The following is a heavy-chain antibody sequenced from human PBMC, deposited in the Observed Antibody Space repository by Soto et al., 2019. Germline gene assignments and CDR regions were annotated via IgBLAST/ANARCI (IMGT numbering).Heavy chain of an antibody. CDR2: ISSSSSYI. CDR1: GFTFSSYS. D-gene: IGHD5-18*01. CDR3: ARAVGYSYGYAYYFDY. V-gene: IGHV3-21*01. Sequence: GGSLRLSCAASGFTFSSYSMNWVRQASGKGLEWVSSISSSSSYIYYADSVKGRFTISRDNAKNSLYLQMNSLRAEDTAVYYCARAVGYSYGYAYYFDYWGQGTLVTVSS. J-gene: IGHJ4*02.